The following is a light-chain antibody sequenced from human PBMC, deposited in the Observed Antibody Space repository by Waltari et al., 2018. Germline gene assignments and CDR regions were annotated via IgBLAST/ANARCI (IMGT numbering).Light chain of an antibody. J-gene: IGLJ3*02. V-gene: IGLV1-44*01. CDR1: SSNIGINT. CDR2: SNN. CDR3: AAWDDSLNGPV. Sequence: QSVLTQPPSASGTPGQRVTISCSGRSSNIGINTVNWYQHLPGTAPKLLIYSNNQRPSGVPDRFSGSKSGTSASLAISGLQSEDEADYYCAAWDDSLNGPVFGGGTKLTVL.